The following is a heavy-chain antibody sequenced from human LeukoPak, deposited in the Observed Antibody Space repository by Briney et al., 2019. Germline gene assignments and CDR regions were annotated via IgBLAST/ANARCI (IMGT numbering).Heavy chain of an antibody. V-gene: IGHV1-3*01. D-gene: IGHD3-16*02. CDR3: ARESRPYDYVWGSYPQSPFDY. CDR1: GYTFTSYA. CDR2: INAGNGNT. J-gene: IGHJ4*02. Sequence: GASVKVSCKASGYTFTSYAMHWVRQAPGQRLEWMGWINAGNGNTKYSQKFQGRVTITRDTSASTAYMELSSLRSEDTAMYYCARESRPYDYVWGSYPQSPFDYWGQGTLVTVSS.